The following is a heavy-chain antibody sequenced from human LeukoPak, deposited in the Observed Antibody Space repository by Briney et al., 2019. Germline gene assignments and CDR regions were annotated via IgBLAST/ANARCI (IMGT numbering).Heavy chain of an antibody. Sequence: PGGSVRLSCAASGFTFSSYGMHWLRQAPGKGVEGVAFIRYDGSNKYYAESVKGRFTISRDNSKSTLYLQMNSLRAEDTAVYYCAKDGVVVVPSEDYWGQGTLVTVSS. CDR3: AKDGVVVVPSEDY. D-gene: IGHD2-2*01. CDR1: GFTFSSYG. J-gene: IGHJ4*02. CDR2: IRYDGSNK. V-gene: IGHV3-30*02.